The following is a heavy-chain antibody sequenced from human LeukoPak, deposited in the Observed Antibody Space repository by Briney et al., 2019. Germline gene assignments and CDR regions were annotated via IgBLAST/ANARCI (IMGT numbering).Heavy chain of an antibody. CDR1: GYSFSSYW. CDR2: IYPENSDT. CDR3: ARQDGSAWYYFDY. Sequence: GESPNISCKGSGYSFSSYWIAWVRQMPGKGLEWMGIIYPENSDTRYSPSFQDQVTISVDKSITTAYLQWSSLRASDTAMYYCARQDGSAWYYFDYWGQGTLVAVSS. D-gene: IGHD6-19*01. J-gene: IGHJ4*02. V-gene: IGHV5-51*01.